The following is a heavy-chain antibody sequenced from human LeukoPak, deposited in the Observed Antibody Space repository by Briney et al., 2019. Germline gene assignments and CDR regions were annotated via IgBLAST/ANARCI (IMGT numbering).Heavy chain of an antibody. Sequence: GASVKVSCKASGYTFTSYDISWVRQATGQGLEGMGWMNPKSGSTEYEEQFQGRFTITRDSSISTVYMELSSLRAEDTAVYYCARGYCTNGVCPRPFDYWGQGTLLTVSS. CDR2: MNPKSGST. D-gene: IGHD2-8*01. CDR3: ARGYCTNGVCPRPFDY. V-gene: IGHV1-8*01. CDR1: GYTFTSYD. J-gene: IGHJ4*02.